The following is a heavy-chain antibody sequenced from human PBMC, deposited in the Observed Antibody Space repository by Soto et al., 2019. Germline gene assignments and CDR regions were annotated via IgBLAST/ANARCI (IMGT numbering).Heavy chain of an antibody. J-gene: IGHJ5*02. V-gene: IGHV3-23*01. CDR2: ISGSGGST. Sequence: GGSLRLSCAASGFTFSSYAMSWVRQAPGKGLEWVSAISGSGGSTYYADSVKGRFTISRDNSKNTLYLQMNSLRAEDTAVYYCQVTTVHYNCFDPWGQGTLVTVSS. CDR3: QVTTVHYNCFDP. CDR1: GFTFSSYA. D-gene: IGHD4-17*01.